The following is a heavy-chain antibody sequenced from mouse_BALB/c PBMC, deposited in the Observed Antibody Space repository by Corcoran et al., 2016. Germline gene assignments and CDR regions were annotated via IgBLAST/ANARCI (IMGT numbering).Heavy chain of an antibody. CDR3: ARSNGSGAWFAY. CDR1: GYSFTDYI. J-gene: IGHJ3*01. D-gene: IGHD1-1*01. CDR2: INPYYGST. Sequence: EIQLQQTGPELVKPGASVKISCKASGYSFTDYIMLWVKQSHGKSLEWIGNINPYYGSTSYNLKFKGKATLTVDKSSSTAYMQLNSLTSEDSAVYYCARSNGSGAWFAYWGQGTLVTVSA. V-gene: IGHV1-39*01.